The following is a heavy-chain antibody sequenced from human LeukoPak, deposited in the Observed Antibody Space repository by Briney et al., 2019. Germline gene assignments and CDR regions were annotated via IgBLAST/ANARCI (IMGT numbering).Heavy chain of an antibody. Sequence: SETLSLTCTVSGGSISSSSYYWGWIRQPPGKGLEWIGSIYYSGSTYYNPSLKSRVTISVDTSKNQFSLKLSSVTAADTAVYYCASSAAPNLSPDYWGQGTLVTVSS. CDR2: IYYSGST. V-gene: IGHV4-39*07. CDR1: GGSISSSSYY. CDR3: ASSAAPNLSPDY. J-gene: IGHJ4*02. D-gene: IGHD6-6*01.